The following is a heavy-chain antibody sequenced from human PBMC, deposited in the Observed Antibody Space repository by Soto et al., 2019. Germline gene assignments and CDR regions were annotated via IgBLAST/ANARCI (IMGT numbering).Heavy chain of an antibody. CDR1: GYTFTGYY. CDR3: AVLSYSNFGY. CDR2: IIPIFGTA. D-gene: IGHD4-4*01. V-gene: IGHV1-69*13. J-gene: IGHJ4*02. Sequence: VASVKVSCKASGYTFTGYYMHWVRQAPGQGLEWMGGIIPIFGTANYAQKFRGRVTITADESTSTAYMELSSLRSEDTAVYYCAVLSYSNFGYWGQGTLVTVSS.